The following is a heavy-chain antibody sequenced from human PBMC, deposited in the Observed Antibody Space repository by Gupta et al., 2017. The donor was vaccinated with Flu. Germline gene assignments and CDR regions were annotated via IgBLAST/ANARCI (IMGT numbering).Heavy chain of an antibody. CDR1: GGSFSGYY. V-gene: IGHV4-34*01. D-gene: IGHD2-15*01. J-gene: IGHJ4*02. CDR2: INHSGST. Sequence: QVQLQQWGAGLLTPSETLSLTCAVYGGSFSGYYWSWIRQPPGKGLEWIGEINHSGSTNYNPSLKSRVTISVDTSKNQCSLKLSSVTAADTAVYYCARARCSGGSCYYDSSGTTQSPNYFDYWGQGTLVTVSS. CDR3: ARARCSGGSCYYDSSGTTQSPNYFDY.